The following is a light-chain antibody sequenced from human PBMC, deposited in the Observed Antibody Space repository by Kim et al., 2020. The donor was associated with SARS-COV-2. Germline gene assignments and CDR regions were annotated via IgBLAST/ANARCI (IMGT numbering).Light chain of an antibody. J-gene: IGKJ1*01. Sequence: DIQMTQSPSTLSASVGDRVTITCRASQSISSWLAGYQQKPGKAPKLLIYKASSLESGVPSRFSGSGSGTEFTLTISSLQPDDFATYYCQQYISSPWTFGQGTKVDIK. CDR2: KAS. V-gene: IGKV1-5*03. CDR3: QQYISSPWT. CDR1: QSISSW.